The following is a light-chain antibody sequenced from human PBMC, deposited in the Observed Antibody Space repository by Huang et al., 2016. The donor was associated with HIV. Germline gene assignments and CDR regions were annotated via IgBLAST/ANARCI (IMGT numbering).Light chain of an antibody. J-gene: IGKJ2*01. CDR1: QNINTW. Sequence: DIQMTQSPSTLSASVGDRVTITCRARQNINTWLAWYQQKQGKAPDLLIYSAASLQVGVPSRFTGSGSGTEFTLTITSLQPDDLGAYYCQQYNTYLYTFGQGTKLEI. V-gene: IGKV1-5*03. CDR3: QQYNTYLYT. CDR2: SAA.